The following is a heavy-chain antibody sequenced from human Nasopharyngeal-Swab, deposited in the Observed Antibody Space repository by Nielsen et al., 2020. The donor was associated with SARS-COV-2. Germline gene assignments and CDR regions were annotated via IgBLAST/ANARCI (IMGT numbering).Heavy chain of an antibody. CDR3: ARDRIDSGFDY. J-gene: IGHJ4*02. D-gene: IGHD3-10*01. V-gene: IGHV1-3*01. CDR1: GYTFTSYA. CDR2: INAGNGNT. Sequence: ASVKVSCKASGYTFTSYAMHWVRQAPGQRLEWMGWINAGNGNTKYSQKFQGRVTITRDTSASTAHMELSSLRSEDTAVYYCARDRIDSGFDYWGQGTLVTVSS.